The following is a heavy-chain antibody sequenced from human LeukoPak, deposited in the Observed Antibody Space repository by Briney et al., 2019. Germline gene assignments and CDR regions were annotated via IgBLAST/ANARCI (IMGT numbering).Heavy chain of an antibody. CDR1: GFTFSSYD. V-gene: IGHV3-23*01. J-gene: IGHJ3*01. D-gene: IGHD6-13*01. Sequence: GGSLRLSCAASGFTFSSYDMNWVRQAPGKGLEWVSSFRASDETTYYADSVKGRFTISRDKSRNALYLQMNSLRVEDTAVYYCAKSLWAAAGTGAFDFWGQGTMVTVSS. CDR3: AKSLWAAAGTGAFDF. CDR2: FRASDETT.